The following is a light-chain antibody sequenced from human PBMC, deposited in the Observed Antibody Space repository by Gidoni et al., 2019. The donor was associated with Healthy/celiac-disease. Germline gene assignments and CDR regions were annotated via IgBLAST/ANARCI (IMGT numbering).Light chain of an antibody. CDR3: SSYTSSSSDWV. J-gene: IGLJ3*02. CDR1: SSDVGGYNY. CDR2: DVS. V-gene: IGLV2-14*01. Sequence: SALTQPASVSGSPGPSITISCTGTSSDVGGYNYVSWYQQHPGKAPKLMIYDVSNRPSGVSNRFSGSKSGNTASLTISGLQAEDEADYYCSSYTSSSSDWVFGGGTKLTVL.